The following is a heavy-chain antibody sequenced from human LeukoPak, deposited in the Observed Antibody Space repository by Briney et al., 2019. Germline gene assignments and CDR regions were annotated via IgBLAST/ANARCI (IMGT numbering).Heavy chain of an antibody. CDR1: GGTFSSYA. CDR2: IIPIFGTA. D-gene: IGHD6-19*01. J-gene: IGHJ4*02. CDR3: ARGGVGSGIGFDY. V-gene: IGHV1-69*06. Sequence: ASVKVSCKASGGTFSSYAISWVRQAPGQGLEWMGGIIPIFGTANYAQKFQGRVTITADTSTSTAYMELRSLRSDDTAVYYCARGGVGSGIGFDYWGQGTLVTVSS.